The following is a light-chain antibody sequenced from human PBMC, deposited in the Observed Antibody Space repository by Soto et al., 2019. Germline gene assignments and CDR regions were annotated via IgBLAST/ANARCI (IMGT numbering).Light chain of an antibody. CDR3: QHYDNWPWT. CDR1: QSVTGD. CDR2: RAS. V-gene: IGKV3-15*01. J-gene: IGKJ1*01. Sequence: EIVMTQSPATLSVSPGESATLSCRASQSVTGDLAWYQQKPGQAPRLLIYRASTRAAGIPARFSGSGSGTEFTLTIRSLQSEDFAVYYCQHYDNWPWTFGQGTNLEIK.